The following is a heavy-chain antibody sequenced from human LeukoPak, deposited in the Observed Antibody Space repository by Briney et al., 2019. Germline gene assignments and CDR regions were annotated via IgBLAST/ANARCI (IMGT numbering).Heavy chain of an antibody. CDR3: ARDLRGIAVAGSY. Sequence: GGSLRLSCAASGFTFSSYAMHWVRQALGKGLEWVAVISYDGSNKYYADSVKGRFTISRDNSKNTLYLQMNSLRAEDTAVYYCARDLRGIAVAGSYWGQGTLVTVSS. V-gene: IGHV3-30-3*01. J-gene: IGHJ4*02. CDR2: ISYDGSNK. D-gene: IGHD6-19*01. CDR1: GFTFSSYA.